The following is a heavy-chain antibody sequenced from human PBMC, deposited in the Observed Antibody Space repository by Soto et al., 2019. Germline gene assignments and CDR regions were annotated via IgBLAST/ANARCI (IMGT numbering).Heavy chain of an antibody. CDR1: GGTFSSYA. Sequence: ASVKVSCKASGGTFSSYAISWVRQAPGQGLEWMGGIIPIFGTANYAQRFQGRVTITADESTSTAYMELSSLRSEDTAVYYCARDSRKCSGGSCYGDYYYYYGMDVWGQGTTVTVS. CDR2: IIPIFGTA. V-gene: IGHV1-69*13. J-gene: IGHJ6*02. CDR3: ARDSRKCSGGSCYGDYYYYYGMDV. D-gene: IGHD2-15*01.